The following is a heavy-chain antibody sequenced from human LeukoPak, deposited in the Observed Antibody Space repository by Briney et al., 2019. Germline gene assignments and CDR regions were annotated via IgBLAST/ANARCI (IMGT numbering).Heavy chain of an antibody. CDR2: ISSASTYI. CDR3: ARLVWDTTMADGDIDS. CDR1: GFTFSSYS. D-gene: IGHD5-18*01. J-gene: IGHJ4*02. Sequence: GGSLRLSCAASGFTFSSYSMNWVRQAPGKGLEWVSSISSASTYIYYADSVKGRFTISRDNANNSLYLQMNSLRAEDTAMYYCARLVWDTTMADGDIDSWGQGTLLIVSS. V-gene: IGHV3-21*01.